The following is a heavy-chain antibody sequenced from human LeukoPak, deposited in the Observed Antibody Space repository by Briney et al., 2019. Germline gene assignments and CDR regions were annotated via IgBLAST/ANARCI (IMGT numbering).Heavy chain of an antibody. CDR2: ISAYTGNT. D-gene: IGHD4-23*01. J-gene: IGHJ4*02. CDR1: GYTFTISG. V-gene: IGHV1-18*01. CDR3: ARERDYGGKFDY. Sequence: ASVRVSCKASGYTFTISGISWVRQAPGKGLEWMGCISAYTGNTNYAQKLQGRVTMTTDTSTSTAYMELGSLRSYDTAVYYCARERDYGGKFDYWGQGTLVTVSS.